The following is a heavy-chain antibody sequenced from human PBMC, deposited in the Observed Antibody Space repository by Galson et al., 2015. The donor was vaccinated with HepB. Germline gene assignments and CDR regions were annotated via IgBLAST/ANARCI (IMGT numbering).Heavy chain of an antibody. CDR2: ISSTSTYT. CDR1: GFTSSDYY. CDR3: APAPTVVANGH. D-gene: IGHD5-12*01. Sequence: SLRLSCAASGFTSSDYYMSWIRQAPGKGLEWVSFISSTSTYTNYADSVKGRFTISRDNPKNSLYLQMSSLRAEDTAVYYCAPAPTVVANGHWGQGTLVTVSS. V-gene: IGHV3-11*06. J-gene: IGHJ4*02.